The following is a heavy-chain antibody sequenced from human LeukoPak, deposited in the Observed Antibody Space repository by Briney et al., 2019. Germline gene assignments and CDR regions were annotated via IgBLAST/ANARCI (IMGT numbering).Heavy chain of an antibody. Sequence: GGSLRLSCAASGFTFSSYAMSWVRQAPGKGLEWVSAISGSGGSTYYADSVKGRFTISRDNSKNTLYLQMNSLRAEDTALYYCAKDSGSSYYYYYGMDVWGQGTTVTVSS. CDR3: AKDSGSSYYYYYGMDV. V-gene: IGHV3-23*01. J-gene: IGHJ6*02. CDR1: GFTFSSYA. CDR2: ISGSGGST. D-gene: IGHD1-26*01.